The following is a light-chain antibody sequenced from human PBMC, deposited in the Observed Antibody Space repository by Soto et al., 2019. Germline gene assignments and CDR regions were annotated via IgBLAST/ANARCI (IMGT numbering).Light chain of an antibody. CDR1: SSDIGGYDY. V-gene: IGLV2-14*01. CDR2: DVS. J-gene: IGLJ1*01. Sequence: QSALTQPASVSGSPGQSITISCTGTSSDIGGYDYVSWYQQHPGKAPKLMIYDVSNRPSGVSNRFSASKSANTASLTISGLQVEDEADYYCSSYTSTSTSLFGTGTKLTV. CDR3: SSYTSTSTSL.